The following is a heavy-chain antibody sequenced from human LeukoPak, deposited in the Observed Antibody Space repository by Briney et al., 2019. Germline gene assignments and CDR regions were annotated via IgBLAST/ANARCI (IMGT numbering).Heavy chain of an antibody. CDR2: IYYSGST. CDR3: AREVNLNWFDP. V-gene: IGHV4-39*02. D-gene: IGHD1-14*01. Sequence: PSETLSLTCTVSGGSLSSSSYYWGWIRQPPGKGLEWIGSIYYSGSTYYNPSLKSRVTISVDTSKNQFSLKLSSVTAADTAVYYCAREVNLNWFDPWGQGTLVTVSS. CDR1: GGSLSSSSYY. J-gene: IGHJ5*02.